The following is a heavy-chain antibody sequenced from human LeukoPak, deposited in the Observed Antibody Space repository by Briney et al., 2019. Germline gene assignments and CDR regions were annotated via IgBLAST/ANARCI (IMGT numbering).Heavy chain of an antibody. CDR1: GGSFSGYY. J-gene: IGHJ4*02. D-gene: IGHD5-24*01. Sequence: SETLSLTCAVYGGSFSGYYWSWIRQPPGKGLDWIGEFNHSGSTNYNPSLKSRVTISVDTSKNQFSLKLSSVTAADTAVYYCARGLFEMNTIRPFPFDLWGQGTLVTVSS. V-gene: IGHV4-34*01. CDR3: ARGLFEMNTIRPFPFDL. CDR2: FNHSGST.